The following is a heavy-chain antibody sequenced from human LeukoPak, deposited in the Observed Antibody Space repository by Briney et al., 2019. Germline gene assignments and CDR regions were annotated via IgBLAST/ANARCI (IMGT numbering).Heavy chain of an antibody. D-gene: IGHD3-16*01. V-gene: IGHV3-48*03. Sequence: PGGSLRLSCAASGFTFSSYEMNWVRQAPGKGLEWVSYISSSGSTIYYADSVKGRFTISRDNAKNSLYLQMNSLRVEDTAVYYCARDWGFNWFDPWGQGTLVTVSS. CDR2: ISSSGSTI. CDR3: ARDWGFNWFDP. J-gene: IGHJ5*02. CDR1: GFTFSSYE.